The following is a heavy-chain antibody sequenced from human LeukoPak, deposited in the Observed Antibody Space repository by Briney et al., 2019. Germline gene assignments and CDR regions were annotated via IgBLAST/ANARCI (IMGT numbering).Heavy chain of an antibody. CDR3: ARERSAWRI. V-gene: IGHV3-7*01. Sequence: PGGSLRLSCATSGFIFSNYWMSWVCQAPGKGLEWVANIKQDGSETYYVDSVKGRFTISRDDAKNSLYLQMNSMRAEDTAVYYCARERSAWRIWGQGTMVTVSS. CDR2: IKQDGSET. CDR1: GFIFSNYW. J-gene: IGHJ3*02. D-gene: IGHD1-1*01.